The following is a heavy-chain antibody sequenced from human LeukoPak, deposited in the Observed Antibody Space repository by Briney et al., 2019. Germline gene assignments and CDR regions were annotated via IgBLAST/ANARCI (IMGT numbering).Heavy chain of an antibody. Sequence: SETLSLTCTVSGDSISSSSYYWGWFRQPPGKGLEWIGTIYYSGSTYYNPSLKSRVTIFVDTSKNQFSLKLSSVTAADTAVYYCARRGSTVNHILFDPWGQGTLVTVSS. CDR2: IYYSGST. CDR1: GDSISSSSYY. D-gene: IGHD4-17*01. J-gene: IGHJ5*02. V-gene: IGHV4-39*01. CDR3: ARRGSTVNHILFDP.